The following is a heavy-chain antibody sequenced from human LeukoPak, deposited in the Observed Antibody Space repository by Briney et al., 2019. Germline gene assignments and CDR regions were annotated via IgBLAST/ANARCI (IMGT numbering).Heavy chain of an antibody. J-gene: IGHJ4*02. D-gene: IGHD3-10*01. CDR3: ARGLTMVRGVIIRY. V-gene: IGHV1-8*01. CDR2: MNPNSGNT. CDR1: GYTFTSYD. Sequence: ASVKVSCKAYGYTFTSYDINWVRQATGQGLEWMGWMNPNSGNTGYAQKFQGRVTMTRNTSISTAYMELSSLRSEDTAVYYCARGLTMVRGVIIRYWGQGTLVTVSS.